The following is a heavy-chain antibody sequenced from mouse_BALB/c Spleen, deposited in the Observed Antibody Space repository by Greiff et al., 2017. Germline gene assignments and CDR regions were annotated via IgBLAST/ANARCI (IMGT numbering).Heavy chain of an antibody. CDR3: ARREYDYPYYAMDY. D-gene: IGHD2-4*01. Sequence: EVKLMESGPGLVKPSQSLSLTCTVTGYSITSDYAWNWIRQFPGNKLEWMGYISYSGSTSYNPSLKSRISITRDTSKNQFFLQLNSVTTEDTATYYCARREYDYPYYAMDYWGQGTSVTVSS. CDR2: ISYSGST. V-gene: IGHV3-2*02. J-gene: IGHJ4*01. CDR1: GYSITSDYA.